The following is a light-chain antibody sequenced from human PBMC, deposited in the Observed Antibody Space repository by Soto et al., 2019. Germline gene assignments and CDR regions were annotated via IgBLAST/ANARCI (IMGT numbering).Light chain of an antibody. CDR1: GSDVGTYKY. CDR2: EVT. V-gene: IGLV2-8*01. CDR3: SSYAGSNNFV. J-gene: IGLJ1*01. Sequence: QSVLTQPPSASGPPGQSVTISCTGTGSDVGTYKYVSWYQQHPGKAPKLMIYEVTKRPSGVPDRFSGSKSGNTASLTVSGLQAEDEADYYCSSYAGSNNFVFGTGTKVTVL.